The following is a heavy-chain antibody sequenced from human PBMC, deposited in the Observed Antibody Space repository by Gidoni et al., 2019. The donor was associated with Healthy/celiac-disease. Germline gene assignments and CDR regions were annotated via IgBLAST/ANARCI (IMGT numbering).Heavy chain of an antibody. J-gene: IGHJ4*02. V-gene: IGHV3-23*04. CDR2: ISGRGGST. CDR3: AKGRKQLVGNWASFDY. CDR1: GFTFSSYA. Sequence: EVQLVESGGGLVQPGGSLRLSCAASGFTFSSYAMGWVRQAPGKGLEWVSAISGRGGSTYYADSVKGRFTISRDNSKNTLYLKMNSLRAEDTAVYYCAKGRKQLVGNWASFDYWGQGTLVTVSS. D-gene: IGHD6-6*01.